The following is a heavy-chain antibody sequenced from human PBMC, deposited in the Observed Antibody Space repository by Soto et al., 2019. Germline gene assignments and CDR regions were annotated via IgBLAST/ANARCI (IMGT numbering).Heavy chain of an antibody. D-gene: IGHD6-19*01. Sequence: GGSLRLSCAASGFVFRSYWMSWVRQAPGKGLEWVANLNQDGSEKYYVDSVRGRFIISRDNAENSLYLQMNSLRAEDTALYYCARDGVAAGLYLDNWGQGTLVTVSS. CDR1: GFVFRSYW. J-gene: IGHJ4*02. CDR2: LNQDGSEK. CDR3: ARDGVAAGLYLDN. V-gene: IGHV3-7*01.